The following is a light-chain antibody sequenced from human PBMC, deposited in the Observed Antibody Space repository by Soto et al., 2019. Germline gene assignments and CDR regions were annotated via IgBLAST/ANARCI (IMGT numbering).Light chain of an antibody. Sequence: EVVLTQSPATLSLSPGERATLSCRASQSVSRYLGWYQQKPGRAPRLLIYDASNRSTGIPARFSGSGSGTDFPLTISSPEPEVSAVYYCQQRSNWPFTFGQGTKLDI. CDR3: QQRSNWPFT. J-gene: IGKJ2*01. V-gene: IGKV3-11*01. CDR2: DAS. CDR1: QSVSRY.